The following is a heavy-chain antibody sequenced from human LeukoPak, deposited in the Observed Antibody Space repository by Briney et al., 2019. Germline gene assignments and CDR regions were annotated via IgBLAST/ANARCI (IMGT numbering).Heavy chain of an antibody. CDR2: ISTSSSTI. Sequence: GGSLRLSCAASGFIFSTYSMNWVRQAPGKGLEWISYISTSSSTISYADSVKGRFTISSDIVKNSLYLQMNSLRAEDTAVYYCARDPDYGGNPGYFQHWGQGTLVTVSS. CDR1: GFIFSTYS. J-gene: IGHJ1*01. CDR3: ARDPDYGGNPGYFQH. V-gene: IGHV3-48*01. D-gene: IGHD4-23*01.